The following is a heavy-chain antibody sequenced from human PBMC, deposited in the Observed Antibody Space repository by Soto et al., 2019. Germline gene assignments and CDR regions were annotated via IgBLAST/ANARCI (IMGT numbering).Heavy chain of an antibody. CDR1: GFIFGDYA. CDR3: TTSRVDFWSGYPDY. Sequence: GGSLRLSCTASGFIFGDYAMSWFRQAPGKGLEWVGFIRSKAYGATTEYAASVKGRFTISRDDSKRITYLQMNSLKTEDTAVFYCTTSRVDFWSGYPDYWGQGTLVTVSS. J-gene: IGHJ4*02. D-gene: IGHD3-3*01. CDR2: IRSKAYGATT. V-gene: IGHV3-49*03.